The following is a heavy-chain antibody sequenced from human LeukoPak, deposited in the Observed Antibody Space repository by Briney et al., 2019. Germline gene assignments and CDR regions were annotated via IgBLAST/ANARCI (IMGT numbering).Heavy chain of an antibody. CDR1: GGSISSGDYY. Sequence: MSSETLSLTCTVSGGSISSGDYYWSWIRQPPGKGLEWIGYIYYSGSTYYNPSLKSRVTISVDTSKNQFSLKLSSVTAADTAVYYCARVVGSSWYFVDYWGQGTLVTVSS. V-gene: IGHV4-30-4*01. J-gene: IGHJ4*02. CDR2: IYYSGST. CDR3: ARVVGSSWYFVDY. D-gene: IGHD6-13*01.